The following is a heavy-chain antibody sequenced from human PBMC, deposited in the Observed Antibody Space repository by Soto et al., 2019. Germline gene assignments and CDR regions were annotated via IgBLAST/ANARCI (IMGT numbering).Heavy chain of an antibody. CDR3: ARVYYDSSGYDAFDI. V-gene: IGHV4-34*01. D-gene: IGHD3-22*01. CDR1: GGSFSGYY. J-gene: IGHJ3*02. CDR2: INHSGST. Sequence: SETLSLTCAVYGGSFSGYYWSWIRQPPGKGLEWIGEINHSGSTNYNPSPKSRVTISVDTSKNQFSLKLSSVTTADTAVYYCARVYYDSSGYDAFDIWGQGTMVTVSS.